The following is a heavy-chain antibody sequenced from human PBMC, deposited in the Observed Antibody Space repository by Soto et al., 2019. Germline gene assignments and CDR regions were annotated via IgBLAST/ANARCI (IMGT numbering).Heavy chain of an antibody. CDR2: VANDGGNT. CDR1: GVIFSRYA. CDR3: GRDFGGYGGRADSIDI. D-gene: IGHD5-12*01. J-gene: IGHJ3*02. Sequence: QVHLVESGGGVVQPGRSLRLSCAASGVIFSRYAMHWVRQAPGKGLEWVAAVANDGGNTYYVDSVKGRFTISTDSSSKMGYLQMNSLRPGDTAVYYCGRDFGGYGGRADSIDIWGQGTVVTVSS. V-gene: IGHV3-30*04.